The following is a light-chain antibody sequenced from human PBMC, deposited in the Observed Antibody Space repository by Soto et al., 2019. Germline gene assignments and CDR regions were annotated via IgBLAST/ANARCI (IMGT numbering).Light chain of an antibody. V-gene: IGKV4-1*01. CDR2: WAS. Sequence: DIVITQSRASWPFTLERGATINGKSSPSLLYSSNNKNYLTWYQHKPGQPPKLLIYWASTRKSGVPDRFSGSGSGTDFTLTISSLQAEDVAVYYCQQYYSIPPTFGGGTKVDIK. CDR3: QQYYSIPPT. J-gene: IGKJ4*01. CDR1: PSLLYSSNNKNY.